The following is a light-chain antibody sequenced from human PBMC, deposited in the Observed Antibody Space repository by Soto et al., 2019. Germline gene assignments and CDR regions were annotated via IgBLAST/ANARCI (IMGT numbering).Light chain of an antibody. Sequence: EIVMTQSPATLSVSPGERATLSCRASQSVGSHLAWYQQRPGQAPRLLIYGASYRATGIPARFSGSGSGTDFTLIISSLQSEDFATYFCLQHKSYPWTFGQGTKV. CDR3: LQHKSYPWT. CDR2: GAS. V-gene: IGKV3-15*01. CDR1: QSVGSH. J-gene: IGKJ1*01.